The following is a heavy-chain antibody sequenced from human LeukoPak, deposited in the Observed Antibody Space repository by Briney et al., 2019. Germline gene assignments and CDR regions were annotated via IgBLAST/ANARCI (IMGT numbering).Heavy chain of an antibody. V-gene: IGHV4-4*07. CDR1: GGSISSYY. D-gene: IGHD3-22*01. CDR2: IYTSGST. Sequence: SETLSLTCTVSGGSISSYYWSWLRQPAGKGLERIGRIYTSGSTNYNPSLKSRVTMSVDTSKNQFSLKLSSVTAADTAVYYCARATFSSGIDYWGQGTLVTVSS. CDR3: ARATFSSGIDY. J-gene: IGHJ4*02.